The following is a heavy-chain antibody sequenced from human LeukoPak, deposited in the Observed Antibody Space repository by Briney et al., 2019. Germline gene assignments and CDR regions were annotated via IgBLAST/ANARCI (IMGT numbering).Heavy chain of an antibody. CDR3: ARFNGAPYYYYYMDV. CDR2: ISNSSSTI. CDR1: GFTFSSYS. J-gene: IGHJ6*03. Sequence: GGSLRLSCAASGFTFSSYSMNWVRQAPGKGLGWVSYISNSSSTIYYADSVKGRFTISRDNAKNSLYLHKNSLRGEDTAVYYCARFNGAPYYYYYMDVWGKGTTVTVSS. D-gene: IGHD3-10*01. V-gene: IGHV3-48*01.